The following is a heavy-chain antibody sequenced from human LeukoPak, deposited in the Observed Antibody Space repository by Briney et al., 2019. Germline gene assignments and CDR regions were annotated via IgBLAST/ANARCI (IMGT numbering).Heavy chain of an antibody. V-gene: IGHV3-30*03. CDR3: ATLGGSDY. J-gene: IGHJ4*02. CDR1: GLTFSSYG. CDR2: ISYDGSNK. D-gene: IGHD3-16*01. Sequence: PGRSLRLSCAASGLTFSSYGMHWVRQAPGKGLEWVAVISYDGSNKYYADSVKGRFTISRDNSKNTLYLQMNSLRAEDTAVYYCATLGGSDYWGQGTLVTVSS.